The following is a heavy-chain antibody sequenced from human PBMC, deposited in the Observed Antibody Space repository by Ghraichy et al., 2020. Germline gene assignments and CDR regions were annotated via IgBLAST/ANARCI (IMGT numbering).Heavy chain of an antibody. CDR1: GFTFSSYE. Sequence: LSLTCAASGFTFSSYEMNWVRQAPGKGLEWVSYISSSGSTIYYADSVKGRFTISRDNAKNSLYLQMNSLRAEDTAVYYCARDGYYDSSGYYGSPEYFQHWGRGTLVTVSS. V-gene: IGHV3-48*03. CDR3: ARDGYYDSSGYYGSPEYFQH. D-gene: IGHD3-22*01. CDR2: ISSSGSTI. J-gene: IGHJ1*01.